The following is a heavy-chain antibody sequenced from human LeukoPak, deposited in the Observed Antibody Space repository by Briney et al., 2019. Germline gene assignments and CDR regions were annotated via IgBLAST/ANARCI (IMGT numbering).Heavy chain of an antibody. CDR2: IYPGDSDT. D-gene: IGHD6-19*01. V-gene: IGHV5-51*01. CDR3: ARSDVAVLNYFDY. Sequence: GESLKISCKGSGYSFTSYWIGWVRQVPGKGREWMGIIYPGDSDTRYSPSFQGQVTISADKSISTAYLQWSSLKASDTAMYYCARSDVAVLNYFDYWGQGTLVTVSS. J-gene: IGHJ4*02. CDR1: GYSFTSYW.